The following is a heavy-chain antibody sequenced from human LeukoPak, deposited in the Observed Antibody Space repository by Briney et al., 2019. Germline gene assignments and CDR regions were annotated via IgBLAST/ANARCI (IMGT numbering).Heavy chain of an antibody. V-gene: IGHV3-23*01. CDR2: ISGSGGST. CDR1: GFTFSSYA. Sequence: PGGSLRLSCAASGFTFSSYAMSWVRQAPGKGLEWVSGISGSGGSTYYADSVKGRFTISRDNSKNTLYLQMNSLRAEDTAVYYCAKIYNWNYAPEYYLDYWGQGTLVTVSS. D-gene: IGHD1-7*01. J-gene: IGHJ4*02. CDR3: AKIYNWNYAPEYYLDY.